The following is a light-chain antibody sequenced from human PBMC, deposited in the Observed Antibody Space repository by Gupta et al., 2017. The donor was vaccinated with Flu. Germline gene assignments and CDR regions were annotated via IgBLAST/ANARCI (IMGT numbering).Light chain of an antibody. V-gene: IGKV1-33*01. J-gene: IGKJ3*01. Sequence: DIQMTQSPSSLSASVGDRVTITCQASQDISNYLNWYQQKPGKAPKLLIYDASNVETGVPSRFSGSGSGTDFTFTISSLQPEDIATYYCQQDDNPFFTFGHGTKVDIK. CDR1: QDISNY. CDR3: QQDDNPFFT. CDR2: DAS.